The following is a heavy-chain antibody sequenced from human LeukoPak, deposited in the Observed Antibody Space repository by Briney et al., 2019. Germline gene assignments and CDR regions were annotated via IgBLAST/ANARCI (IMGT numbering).Heavy chain of an antibody. D-gene: IGHD3-10*01. CDR1: GFTFSDYS. J-gene: IGHJ3*02. V-gene: IGHV3-9*01. Sequence: QSGGSLRLSCAASGFTFSDYSMNWVRQAPGKGLEWVSGISWNSGSIGYADSVKGRFTISRDNAKNSLYLQMNSLRAEDTALYYCAKDLKNFYGSGSLRYAFGIWGQGTMVTVSS. CDR2: ISWNSGSI. CDR3: AKDLKNFYGSGSLRYAFGI.